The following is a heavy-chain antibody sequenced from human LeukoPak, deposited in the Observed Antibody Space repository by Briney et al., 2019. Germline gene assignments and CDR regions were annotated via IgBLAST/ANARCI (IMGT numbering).Heavy chain of an antibody. Sequence: ASVKVSCKASGYTFTGYGISWVRQAPGQGLEWMGWISAYNGNTNYAQKLQGRVTMTTDTSTSTAYMELRSLRSDDTAVYYCARDRGYFLGYCSSTSCYHWFDPWGQGTLVTVSS. CDR2: ISAYNGNT. J-gene: IGHJ5*02. D-gene: IGHD2-2*01. CDR1: GYTFTGYG. V-gene: IGHV1-18*01. CDR3: ARDRGYFLGYCSSTSCYHWFDP.